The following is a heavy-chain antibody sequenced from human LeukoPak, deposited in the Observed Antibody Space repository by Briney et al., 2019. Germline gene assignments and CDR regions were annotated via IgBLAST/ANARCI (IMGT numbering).Heavy chain of an antibody. Sequence: VQSMKISSKGSGYSFTSYWIGGVRQKPRKGREWRRIIYPGDSDTRYSPSFQGHVTISADKVVSTAYLQWSRLKASESAMYYCARLGYGSGSYYNSHFDYWGQGTLVTVSS. D-gene: IGHD3-10*01. CDR2: IYPGDSDT. CDR3: ARLGYGSGSYYNSHFDY. J-gene: IGHJ4*02. V-gene: IGHV5-51*01. CDR1: GYSFTSYW.